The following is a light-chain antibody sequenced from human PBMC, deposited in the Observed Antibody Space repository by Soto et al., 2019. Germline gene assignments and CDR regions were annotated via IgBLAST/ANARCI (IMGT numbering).Light chain of an antibody. CDR3: QQYNSHWT. Sequence: DIQMTQSPSTLSASVGDSGSITCRASQSISSWLAWYQQKPGKAPKLLIYDASSLESGVPSRFSGSGSGTEFTLPIRSLQPDDFATYYCQQYNSHWTFGQGTKVDIK. CDR1: QSISSW. J-gene: IGKJ1*01. V-gene: IGKV1-5*01. CDR2: DAS.